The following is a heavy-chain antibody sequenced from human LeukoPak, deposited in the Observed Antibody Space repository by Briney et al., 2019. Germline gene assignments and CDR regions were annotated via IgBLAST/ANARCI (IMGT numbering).Heavy chain of an antibody. CDR1: GFTFSSYA. CDR2: ISYDGSNK. CDR3: ARGSQHYDFSHFDY. Sequence: PGGSLRLSCAASGFTFSSYAMHWVRQAPGKGLEWVAVISYDGSNKYYADSVKGRFTISRDNSKNTLYLQTNSLRAEDTAVYYCARGSQHYDFSHFDYWGQGTLVTVSS. J-gene: IGHJ4*02. V-gene: IGHV3-30-3*01. D-gene: IGHD3-3*01.